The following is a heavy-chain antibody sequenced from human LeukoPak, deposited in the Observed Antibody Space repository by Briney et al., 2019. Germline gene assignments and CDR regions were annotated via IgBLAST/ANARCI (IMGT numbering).Heavy chain of an antibody. CDR1: GFTFSSYL. CDR3: LTGGY. CDR2: INSDGSST. V-gene: IGHV3-74*01. Sequence: GGSLRLSCAASGFTFSSYLMHWVRQAPGKGPVWVSRINSDGSSTSYADSVKGRFTISRDNAKNTLYLQMNSLRAEDTAVYYCLTGGYWGQGTLVTVSS. D-gene: IGHD2-15*01. J-gene: IGHJ4*02.